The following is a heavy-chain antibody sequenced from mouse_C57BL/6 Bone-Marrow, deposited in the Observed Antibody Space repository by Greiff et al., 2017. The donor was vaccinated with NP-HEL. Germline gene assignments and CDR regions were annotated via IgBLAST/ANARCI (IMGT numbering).Heavy chain of an antibody. CDR1: GYTFTDYN. CDR2: INPNNGGT. V-gene: IGHV1-18*01. J-gene: IGHJ3*01. CDR3: ARSLFITTVVAAWFAY. D-gene: IGHD1-1*01. Sequence: EVQLQQSGPELVKPGASVKIPCKASGYTFTDYNMDWVKQSHGKSLEWIGDINPNNGGTIYNQKFKGKATLTVDKSSSTAYMELRSLTSEDTAVYYCARSLFITTVVAAWFAYWGQGTLVTVSA.